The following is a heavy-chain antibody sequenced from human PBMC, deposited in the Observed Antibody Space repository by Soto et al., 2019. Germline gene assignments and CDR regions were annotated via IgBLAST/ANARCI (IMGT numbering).Heavy chain of an antibody. CDR3: AKEGWYDSSALLDY. V-gene: IGHV3-9*01. CDR1: GFTFDDYA. D-gene: IGHD3-22*01. J-gene: IGHJ4*02. Sequence: GGSLRLSCAASGFTFDDYAMHWVRQAPGKGLEWVSGISWNSGSIGYADPVKGRFTISRDNAKNSLYLQMNSLRAEDTALYYCAKEGWYDSSALLDYWGQGALVTVSS. CDR2: ISWNSGSI.